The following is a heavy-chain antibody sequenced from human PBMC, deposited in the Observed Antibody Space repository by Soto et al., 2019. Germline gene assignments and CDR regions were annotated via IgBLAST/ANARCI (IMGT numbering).Heavy chain of an antibody. Sequence: EAHLVESGGGLVQPGGSLRLSCAASGFTFSSYWMSWARQGPGKGLEWVAVIKQDSSETYYVDSVKGRFTVSRDNAKKSLYLQMNTLRVEDTAVYYCVTDWGQLSGAWGQGVLVTVSS. CDR3: VTDWGQLSGA. CDR2: IKQDSSET. J-gene: IGHJ5*02. D-gene: IGHD3-16*01. V-gene: IGHV3-7*03. CDR1: GFTFSSYW.